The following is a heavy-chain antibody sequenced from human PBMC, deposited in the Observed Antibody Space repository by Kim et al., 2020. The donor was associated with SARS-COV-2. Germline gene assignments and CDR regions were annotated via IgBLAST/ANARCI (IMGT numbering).Heavy chain of an antibody. V-gene: IGHV1-18*01. D-gene: IGHD5-18*01. CDR2: ISAYNGDT. J-gene: IGHJ4*02. CDR3: ARRGYSYGYEADY. CDR1: GYTFTSYG. Sequence: ASVKVSCKASGYTFTSYGMTWVRQAPGQGLEWMGWISAYNGDTNYAQKLQGRVTMTTDTSTNTAYMELRSLRSDDTAVYYCARRGYSYGYEADYWGQGTLVTVSS.